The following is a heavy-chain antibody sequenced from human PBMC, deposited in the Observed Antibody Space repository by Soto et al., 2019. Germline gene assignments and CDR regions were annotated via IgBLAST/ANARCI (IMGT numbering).Heavy chain of an antibody. CDR3: ARSREFDY. CDR1: GYSISSDYY. J-gene: IGHJ4*02. V-gene: IGHV4-38-2*01. CDR2: VYHSGTT. Sequence: SETLSLTCAVSGYSISSDYYWGWIRQTPGKGLEWIGSVYHSGTTYYNPSLKSRVTISIDVSKNQFSLSLRSLTAADTAVYYCARSREFDYWSQGTLVTVSS.